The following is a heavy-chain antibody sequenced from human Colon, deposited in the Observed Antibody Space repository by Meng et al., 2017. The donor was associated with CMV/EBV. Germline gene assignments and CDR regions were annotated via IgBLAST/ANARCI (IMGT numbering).Heavy chain of an antibody. V-gene: IGHV3-74*01. CDR1: GFTFSHYW. Sequence: GGSLRLSCAASGFTFSHYWMHWVRQTPGKGLVWVARINSDGSMTHYADSGKGRFTICRDNAKNTLYLQVNSLRAEDTAVYFCATSMAGTRYGMDVWGQGTTVTVSS. CDR3: ATSMAGTRYGMDV. D-gene: IGHD6-19*01. J-gene: IGHJ6*02. CDR2: INSDGSMT.